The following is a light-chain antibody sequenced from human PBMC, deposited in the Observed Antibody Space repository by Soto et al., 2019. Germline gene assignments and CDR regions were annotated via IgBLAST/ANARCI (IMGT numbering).Light chain of an antibody. Sequence: DIRMTQSPSTLSASVGDRVTITCQASHTISNLLAWHQHKPGRAPKLLIYDASSLQSGVPSRFSGSGSGTEFTLTINSLQPDDSAIYYCQQYSSLVTFGQGTKVDIK. J-gene: IGKJ2*01. CDR1: HTISNL. CDR3: QQYSSLVT. V-gene: IGKV1-5*01. CDR2: DAS.